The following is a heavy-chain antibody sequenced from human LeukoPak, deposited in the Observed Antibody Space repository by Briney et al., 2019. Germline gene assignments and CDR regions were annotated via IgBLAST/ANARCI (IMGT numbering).Heavy chain of an antibody. CDR3: ARKTSSSWCFDY. J-gene: IGHJ4*02. V-gene: IGHV4-31*03. Sequence: TLSLTCTVFGGSISSGGYYWTWIRQHPGKGLEWIGYIYYSGTTYYNPSLESRVTISLDTSKNQFSLRLSSVTAADTAVYYCARKTSSSWCFDYWGQGTLVTVSS. D-gene: IGHD6-13*01. CDR1: GGSISSGGYY. CDR2: IYYSGTT.